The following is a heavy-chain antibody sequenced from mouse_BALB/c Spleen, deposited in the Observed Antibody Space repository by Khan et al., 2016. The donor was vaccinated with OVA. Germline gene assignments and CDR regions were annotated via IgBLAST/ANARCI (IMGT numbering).Heavy chain of an antibody. D-gene: IGHD1-1*01. CDR3: ARESYYYGSSNY. J-gene: IGHJ2*01. Sequence: EVQLKQSGAELVKPGASVKLSCTASGFNIKDTYMHWVKQRPEQGLEWIGRIDPANGNTKYDPKFQGKATITADTSSNTAYLQLSSLTSEDTAVYYCARESYYYGSSNYWGQGTTLTVSS. CDR2: IDPANGNT. V-gene: IGHV14-3*02. CDR1: GFNIKDTY.